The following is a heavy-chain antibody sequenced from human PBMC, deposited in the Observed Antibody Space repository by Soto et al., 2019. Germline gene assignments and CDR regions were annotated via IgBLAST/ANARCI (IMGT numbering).Heavy chain of an antibody. CDR1: GGTFSSYA. D-gene: IGHD2-21*01. V-gene: IGHV1-69*13. CDR2: IIPIFGTA. J-gene: IGHJ6*02. Sequence: SVKVSCKASGGTFSSYAISWVRQAPGQGLEWMGGIIPIFGTANYAQKFQGRVTITADESTSTAYMELSSLRSEDTAVYYCATTLLFFLLLFPRYYYYGMDVWGQGTTVTVSS. CDR3: ATTLLFFLLLFPRYYYYGMDV.